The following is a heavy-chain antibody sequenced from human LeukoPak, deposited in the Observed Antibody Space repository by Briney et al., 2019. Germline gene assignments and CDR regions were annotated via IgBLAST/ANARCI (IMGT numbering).Heavy chain of an antibody. V-gene: IGHV1-2*02. Sequence: ASVKVSCKASGYTFTHFGIHWVRQAPGQGLEWMGWINPHSGGTDHAQKFQGRVTMTRDTSVRTAYMELSRLRSDDTAVYYCTRGETGRDSSGYFGYWGQGTLVTVSS. CDR3: TRGETGRDSSGYFGY. D-gene: IGHD3-22*01. CDR1: GYTFTHFG. CDR2: INPHSGGT. J-gene: IGHJ4*02.